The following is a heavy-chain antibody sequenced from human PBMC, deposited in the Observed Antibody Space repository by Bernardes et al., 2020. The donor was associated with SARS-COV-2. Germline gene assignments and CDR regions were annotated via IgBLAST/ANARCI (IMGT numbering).Heavy chain of an antibody. V-gene: IGHV4-34*01. CDR3: ARGRAAAVYNFDY. Sequence: SQTLSLTCAVYGGSFSGYYWSWIRQPPGKGLEWIGEINHSGSTNYNPSLKSRVTISVDTSKNQFSLKLSSVTAADTAVYYCARGRAAAVYNFDYWGQGTLVTVSS. CDR1: GGSFSGYY. J-gene: IGHJ4*02. D-gene: IGHD6-13*01. CDR2: INHSGST.